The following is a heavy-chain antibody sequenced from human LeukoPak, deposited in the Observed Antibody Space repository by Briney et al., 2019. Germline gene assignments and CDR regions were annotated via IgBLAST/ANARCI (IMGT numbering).Heavy chain of an antibody. D-gene: IGHD3-9*01. V-gene: IGHV4-39*07. J-gene: IGHJ3*02. Sequence: SETLSLTCTVSGGPISSSSYYWGWICQPPGKGLEWIGSIYYSGSTYYNPSLKSRVTISVDTSKNQFSLKMSSVTAADTAVYYCARDPTRHYDILTGYYRLRAFDIWGQGTMVTVSS. CDR3: ARDPTRHYDILTGYYRLRAFDI. CDR1: GGPISSSSYY. CDR2: IYYSGST.